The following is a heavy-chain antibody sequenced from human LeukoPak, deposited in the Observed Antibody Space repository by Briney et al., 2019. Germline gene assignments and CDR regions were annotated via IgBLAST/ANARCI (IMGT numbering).Heavy chain of an antibody. D-gene: IGHD2-21*02. V-gene: IGHV1-58*02. CDR2: IVVGSGNT. CDR3: AADYGGDAYAFEYAFDI. J-gene: IGHJ3*02. CDR1: GFNFPSST. Sequence: GASVKVSCKASGFNFPSSTMQWVRQARGQRPEWIGWIVVGSGNTNYAQTFQERVTITRDMSTSTAYMELSRLGAEDTAVYYCAADYGGDAYAFEYAFDIWGQGTMVTVSS.